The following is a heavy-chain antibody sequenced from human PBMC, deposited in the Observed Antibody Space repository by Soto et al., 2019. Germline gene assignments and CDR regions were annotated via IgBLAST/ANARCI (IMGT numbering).Heavy chain of an antibody. V-gene: IGHV3-23*01. CDR3: AKAEKSSAVAGYFDS. Sequence: GRSLRLSCAASEFMLSNYAMNWVRQAPGKGLEWVSAISGSGGITYYADSVKGRFTISRDNSKNTLYLQMNSLRAEDTAVYYCAKAEKSSAVAGYFDSWGQGTLVTVA. CDR1: EFMLSNYA. D-gene: IGHD6-19*01. CDR2: ISGSGGIT. J-gene: IGHJ4*02.